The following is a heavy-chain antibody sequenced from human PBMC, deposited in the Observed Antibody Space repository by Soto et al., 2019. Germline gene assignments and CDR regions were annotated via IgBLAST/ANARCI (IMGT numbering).Heavy chain of an antibody. J-gene: IGHJ3*02. CDR3: TTAFYDYIWGSYRYDDAFDI. D-gene: IGHD3-16*02. CDR2: IKSKTNGGTT. CDR1: GFTFSNAW. V-gene: IGHV3-15*01. Sequence: EVQLVESGGGVVKPGGSLRLSCAASGFTFSNAWMSWVRQAPGKGLEWVGRIKSKTNGGTTDYAAPVKGRFTISRDDSKNTLYLQMNSLKTEDTAVYYCTTAFYDYIWGSYRYDDAFDIWGQGTMVTVSS.